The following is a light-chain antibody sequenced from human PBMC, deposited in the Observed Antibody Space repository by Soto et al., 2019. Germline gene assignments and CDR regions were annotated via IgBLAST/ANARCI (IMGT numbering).Light chain of an antibody. CDR2: GNI. J-gene: IGLJ3*02. Sequence: QSVLTQPPSVSGAPGQRVTISCTGSSTNIGAGFDVHWYQQIPGTAPKLLIYGNINRPSGVPDRFSGSKSGTSASLAITGLQAEDEADYYCQSYDSSLSGRGVFGGGTKVTVL. CDR1: STNIGAGFD. CDR3: QSYDSSLSGRGV. V-gene: IGLV1-40*01.